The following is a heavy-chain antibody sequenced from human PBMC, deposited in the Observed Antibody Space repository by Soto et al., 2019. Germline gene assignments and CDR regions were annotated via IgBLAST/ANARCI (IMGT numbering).Heavy chain of an antibody. CDR3: ARDYGDYEGYWYFDL. CDR1: GGTFSSYA. V-gene: IGHV1-69*12. CDR2: IIPIFGTA. J-gene: IGHJ2*01. D-gene: IGHD4-17*01. Sequence: QVQLVQSGAEVKRLGSSVKVSCKASGGTFSSYAISWVRQAPGQGLEWMGGIIPIFGTANYAQKFQGRVTITADESTSTAYMELSSLRSEDTAVYYCARDYGDYEGYWYFDLWGRGTLVTVSS.